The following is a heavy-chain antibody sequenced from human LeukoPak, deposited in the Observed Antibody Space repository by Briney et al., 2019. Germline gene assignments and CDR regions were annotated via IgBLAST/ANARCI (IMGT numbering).Heavy chain of an antibody. CDR3: ARDNYAPGYYYYGMDV. J-gene: IGHJ6*02. CDR1: GFTFSSYS. CDR2: ISSSSSYI. Sequence: GGSLRLSCAASGFTFSSYSMNWVRQAPGKGLEWVSSISSSSSYIYYADSVKGRFTISRDNAKNSLYLQMNSLRAEDTAVYYCARDNYAPGYYYYGMDVWGQGTTVTVSS. V-gene: IGHV3-21*01. D-gene: IGHD4-11*01.